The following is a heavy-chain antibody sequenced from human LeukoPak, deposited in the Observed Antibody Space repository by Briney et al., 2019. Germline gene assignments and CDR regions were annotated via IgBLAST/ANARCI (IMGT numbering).Heavy chain of an antibody. Sequence: SETLSLTCTVSGGPISTYYWNWIRQPPGKGLEWIGYIYHSGSTNYNPSLQSRVTISVDTSKNQFSLNLNSVTAADTAVYYCARGGAARLHFQNWGQGTLVTVSS. CDR3: ARGGAARLHFQN. CDR1: GGPISTYY. D-gene: IGHD6-6*01. J-gene: IGHJ1*01. CDR2: IYHSGST. V-gene: IGHV4-59*01.